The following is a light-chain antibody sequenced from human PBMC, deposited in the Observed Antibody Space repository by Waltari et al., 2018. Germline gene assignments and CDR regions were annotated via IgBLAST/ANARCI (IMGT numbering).Light chain of an antibody. CDR3: SSYISSSTLEL. CDR2: DVR. Sequence: QSALTQPASVSGSPGQSITISCTGTSSAVGGYNYVSWYQQHPGKAPKLMIYDVRNRPSGFANRFSGSKSGNTASLTISGLQAEDEADYYCSSYISSSTLELFGGGTSLTVL. V-gene: IGLV2-14*03. CDR1: SSAVGGYNY. J-gene: IGLJ2*01.